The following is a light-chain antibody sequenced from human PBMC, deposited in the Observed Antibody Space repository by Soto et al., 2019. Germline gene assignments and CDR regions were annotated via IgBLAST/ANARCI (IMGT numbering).Light chain of an antibody. J-gene: IGLJ1*01. CDR1: GSDVGGYKY. CDR3: SSYASSSPFV. V-gene: IGLV2-14*01. CDR2: DVS. Sequence: QSALTQPASVSGSPGQSITISCTGTGSDVGGYKYVSWYQQLPGKAPKLMIYDVSYRPSGVSDRFSGSKSGNTASLIISGLQAEDEADYYGSSYASSSPFVFGTGTKVTVL.